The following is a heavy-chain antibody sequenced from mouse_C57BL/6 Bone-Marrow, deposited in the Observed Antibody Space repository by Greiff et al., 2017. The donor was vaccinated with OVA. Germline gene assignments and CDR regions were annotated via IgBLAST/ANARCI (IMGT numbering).Heavy chain of an antibody. V-gene: IGHV1-15*01. CDR3: TRESLWGWFAY. CDR2: IDPETGGT. J-gene: IGHJ3*01. Sequence: QVHVKQSGAELVRPGASVTLSCKASGYTFTDYEMHWVKQTPVHGLEWIGAIDPETGGTAYNQKFKGKAILTADKSSSTAYMELRSLTSEDSAVYYCTRESLWGWFAYWGQGTLVTVSA. CDR1: GYTFTDYE.